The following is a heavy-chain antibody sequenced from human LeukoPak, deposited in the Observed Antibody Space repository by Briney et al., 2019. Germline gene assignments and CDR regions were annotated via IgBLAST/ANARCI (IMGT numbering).Heavy chain of an antibody. J-gene: IGHJ4*02. CDR1: GGSISSYY. D-gene: IGHD6-13*01. V-gene: IGHV4-59*01. Sequence: PSETLSLTCTVSGGSISSYYWSWIRQPPGKGLEWIGYIYYSGTTNYNPSLKSRVPISVDTSKNQFSLKLSSVTAAATAVYYCARGVYIAAAHYGYWGQGTLVTVSS. CDR2: IYYSGTT. CDR3: ARGVYIAAAHYGY.